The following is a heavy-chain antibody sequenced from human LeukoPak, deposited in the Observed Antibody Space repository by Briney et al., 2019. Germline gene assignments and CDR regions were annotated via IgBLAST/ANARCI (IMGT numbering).Heavy chain of an antibody. D-gene: IGHD3-22*01. CDR1: GGSIGSYY. V-gene: IGHV4-59*01. Sequence: SETLSLTCTVSGGSIGSYYWTWIRQPPGKGLEWIGYVSYSGSTNYNPSLKSRVTMSVDKSKNQFSLKLTSVTAADTAVYFCARATSGYYFDFWDQGTLVTVSS. J-gene: IGHJ4*02. CDR2: VSYSGST. CDR3: ARATSGYYFDF.